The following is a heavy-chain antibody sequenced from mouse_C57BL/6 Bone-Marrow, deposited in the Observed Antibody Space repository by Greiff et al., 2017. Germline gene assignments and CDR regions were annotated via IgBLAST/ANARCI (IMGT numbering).Heavy chain of an antibody. CDR1: GYTFTSYW. V-gene: IGHV1-64*01. J-gene: IGHJ2*01. CDR3: ARRPYSGSSYHSFAY. Sequence: QVQLQQPGAELVKPGASVKLSCKASGYTFTSYWMHWVKQRPGQGLEWIGMIHPNSGSTNYNEKFKSKATLTVDKSSSTAYMQLSSLTSEDSAVXYCARRPYSGSSYHSFAYWGQGTTPPVSS. D-gene: IGHD1-1*01. CDR2: IHPNSGST.